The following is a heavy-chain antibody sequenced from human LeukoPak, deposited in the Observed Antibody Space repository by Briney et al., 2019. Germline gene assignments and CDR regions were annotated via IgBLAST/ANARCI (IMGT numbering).Heavy chain of an antibody. V-gene: IGHV3-74*01. CDR2: INCDGSTT. CDR1: GFTLCNYW. J-gene: IGHJ5*02. D-gene: IGHD5-12*01. Sequence: GGSLRLSCAASGFTLCNYWMHWVRQAPGEGLVCVSRINCDGSTTNYADSVKGRFTLSRDNAKNTLYLQVNIVRAEDTAVYYCVGGYSRAENNWFDAWGQGTLVTVSS. CDR3: VGGYSRAENNWFDA.